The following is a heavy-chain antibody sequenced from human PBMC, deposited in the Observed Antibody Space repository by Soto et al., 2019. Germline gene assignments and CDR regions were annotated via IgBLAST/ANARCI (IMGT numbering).Heavy chain of an antibody. J-gene: IGHJ4*02. CDR2: ISSSSTTT. Sequence: EVQLVESGGGLVQPGGSLRLSCAASGFTFSTYSMNWVRQAPGKGLEWVSYISSSSTTTYYADSVRGRFTISRENAKNSLYLQMNSLRAEDTAVYYCALGKFDYWGQGTLFTVSS. CDR1: GFTFSTYS. V-gene: IGHV3-48*01. CDR3: ALGKFDY.